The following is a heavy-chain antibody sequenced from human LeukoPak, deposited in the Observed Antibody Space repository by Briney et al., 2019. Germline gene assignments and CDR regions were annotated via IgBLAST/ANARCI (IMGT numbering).Heavy chain of an antibody. CDR1: GGSISSRNW. CDR2: IYHSGST. D-gene: IGHD2-2*01. Sequence: PSDTLSLTYAVSGGSISSRNWWSWVRQPPGKGLEWIGEIYHSGSTNYNPSLKSRVTISVDKSKNQFSLKLSSVTAADTAVYYCARDAKVVPAAMTVMGSYYYYYGMDVWGKGTTVTVSS. CDR3: ARDAKVVPAAMTVMGSYYYYYGMDV. V-gene: IGHV4-4*02. J-gene: IGHJ6*04.